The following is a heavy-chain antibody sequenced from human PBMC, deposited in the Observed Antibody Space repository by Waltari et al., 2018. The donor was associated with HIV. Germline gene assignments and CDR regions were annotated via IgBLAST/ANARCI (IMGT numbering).Heavy chain of an antibody. CDR2: INAGNGNT. Sequence: QVQLVQSGAEVKSPGASVTIYCKGSGSTFTSYSLHWVRQAPGRRFEWMGWINAGNGNTKYSQKMQGRVTITRDTSASTAYMGLTSLRSEDTAVYYCAREKNIPEKYHGMDVWGQGTTVTVSS. J-gene: IGHJ6*02. CDR3: AREKNIPEKYHGMDV. V-gene: IGHV1-3*01. CDR1: GSTFTSYS.